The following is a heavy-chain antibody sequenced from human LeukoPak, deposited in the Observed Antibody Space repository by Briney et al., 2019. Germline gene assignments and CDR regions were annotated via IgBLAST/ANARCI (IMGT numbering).Heavy chain of an antibody. CDR2: MYNRGST. Sequence: SETLSLTCTVSGDSISNYYWSWIRQSPGKELEWIGYMYNRGSTSYNPSLKSRVTISTDTSKNQFSLRLTSVTAADTAVYCARAEKAVTGTLDSWGQGTLITVSS. CDR1: GDSISNYY. V-gene: IGHV4-59*01. D-gene: IGHD6-19*01. J-gene: IGHJ4*02. CDR3: ARAEKAVTGTLDS.